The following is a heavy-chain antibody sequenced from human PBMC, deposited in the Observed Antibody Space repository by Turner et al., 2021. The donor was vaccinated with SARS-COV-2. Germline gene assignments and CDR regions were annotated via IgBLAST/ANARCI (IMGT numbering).Heavy chain of an antibody. CDR3: ARGRSWNY. J-gene: IGHJ4*02. CDR1: GFTFSSYD. CDR2: MSGSGSTI. D-gene: IGHD1-26*01. V-gene: IGHV3-48*03. Sequence: EVQLVESGGVLVQPGGSLRLSCAASGFTFSSYDMNWVRQAPGKGLEWVSYMSGSGSTIYYGDSMKGRVAVSRENAKNSLYLQVNSLRGEDTAVYYCARGRSWNYWGQGTLITVSS.